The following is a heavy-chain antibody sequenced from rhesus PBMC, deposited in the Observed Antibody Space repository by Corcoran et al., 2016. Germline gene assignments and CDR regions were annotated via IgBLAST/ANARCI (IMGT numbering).Heavy chain of an antibody. CDR1: GGSISGYW. CDR2: LDSGGSA. V-gene: IGHV4-173*01. J-gene: IGHJ2*01. CDR3: ARVSYLFWYFDL. Sequence: QLQLQESGPGLVKPSETLSLTCAVSGGSISGYWLTWIRQPPGKGLGWIGRLDSGGSADYNPSLKRRVTISRDPSKNRCSLKLSSVTAADTAVYYCARVSYLFWYFDLWGPGTPITISS.